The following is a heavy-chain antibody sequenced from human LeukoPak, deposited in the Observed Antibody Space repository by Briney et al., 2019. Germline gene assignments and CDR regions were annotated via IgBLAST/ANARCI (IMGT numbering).Heavy chain of an antibody. CDR2: ISTDGSTT. D-gene: IGHD4-17*01. V-gene: IGHV3-74*01. J-gene: IGHJ4*02. CDR1: GFTFSSYW. CDR3: ARDRDYAFDY. Sequence: PGGSLRLSCAASGFTFSSYWMHWVRQAPGKGLVWVSRISTDGSTTTYADSVKGRFTISRDNAKNTAYLQMNSLRAEDTAVYYCARDRDYAFDYWGQGTLVTVSS.